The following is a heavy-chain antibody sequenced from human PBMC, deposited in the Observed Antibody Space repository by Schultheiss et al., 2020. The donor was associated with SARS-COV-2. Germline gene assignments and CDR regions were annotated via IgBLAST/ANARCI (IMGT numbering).Heavy chain of an antibody. CDR2: IKQDGSEK. CDR3: ASPDYSKGDYYYYGMDV. V-gene: IGHV3-7*01. J-gene: IGHJ6*02. CDR1: GFTFSSYW. Sequence: GGSLRLSCAASGFTFSSYWMSWVRQAPGKGLEWVANIKQDGSEKYYVDSVKGRFTISRDNAMNSLYLQMNSLRAEDTAVYYCASPDYSKGDYYYYGMDVWGQGTTVTVSS. D-gene: IGHD4-11*01.